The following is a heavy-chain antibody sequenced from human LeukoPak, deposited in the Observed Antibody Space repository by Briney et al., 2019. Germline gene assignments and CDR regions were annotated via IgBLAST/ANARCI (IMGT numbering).Heavy chain of an antibody. CDR3: ARALPRLYYYDSSGENWFDP. Sequence: PSETLSLTCTVSGGSISSYDWSWIRQPAGKGLEWIGRIYTSGSTNYNPSLKSRVTMSVDTSKNQFSLKLSSVTAADTAVYYCARALPRLYYYDSSGENWFDPWGQGTLVTVSS. V-gene: IGHV4-4*07. D-gene: IGHD3-22*01. J-gene: IGHJ5*02. CDR2: IYTSGST. CDR1: GGSISSYD.